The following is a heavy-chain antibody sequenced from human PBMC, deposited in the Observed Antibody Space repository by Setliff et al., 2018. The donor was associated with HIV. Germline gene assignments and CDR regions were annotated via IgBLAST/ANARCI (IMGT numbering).Heavy chain of an antibody. Sequence: SETLSLTCAVYGGSFSGYYWSWIRQSPGKGLEWIGEINHSGSTKYNPSLKSRVTISVDTPKNQFSLKLSSVTAADTAVYYCARGTAYYNFWSGYSQDYYYYMDVWGKGTTVTVSS. CDR2: INHSGST. CDR3: ARGTAYYNFWSGYSQDYYYYMDV. J-gene: IGHJ6*03. CDR1: GGSFSGYY. V-gene: IGHV4-34*01. D-gene: IGHD3-3*01.